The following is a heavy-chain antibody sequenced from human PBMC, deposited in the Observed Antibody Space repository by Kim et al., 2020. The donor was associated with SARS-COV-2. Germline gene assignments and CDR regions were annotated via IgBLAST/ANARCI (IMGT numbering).Heavy chain of an antibody. Sequence: GGSLRLSCAASGFTFSSYAMHWVRQAPGKGLEWVAVISYDGSNKYYADSVKGRFTISRDNSKNTLYLQMNSLRAEDTAVYYCARDPISIRGIYCGGDCPLDYWGQGTLVTVSS. CDR1: GFTFSSYA. J-gene: IGHJ4*02. CDR3: ARDPISIRGIYCGGDCPLDY. D-gene: IGHD2-21*01. V-gene: IGHV3-30-3*01. CDR2: ISYDGSNK.